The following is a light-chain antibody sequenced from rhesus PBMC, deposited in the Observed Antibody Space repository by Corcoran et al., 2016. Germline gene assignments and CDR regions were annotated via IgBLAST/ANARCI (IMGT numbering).Light chain of an antibody. V-gene: IGKV3-40*03. CDR2: SAH. Sequence: EIVMTQSPATLSLSPGETATLSCRASQSVGSYLAWYQQKPGQAPQLLVHSAHFRATGIPDRFSGSGARTDFTLTISSLEPEDVGVYHCQQYNDLLPFTFGPGTKLDIK. J-gene: IGKJ3*01. CDR3: QQYNDLLPFT. CDR1: QSVGSY.